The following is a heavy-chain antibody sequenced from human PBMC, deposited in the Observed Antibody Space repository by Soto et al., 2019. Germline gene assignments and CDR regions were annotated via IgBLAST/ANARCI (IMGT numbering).Heavy chain of an antibody. Sequence: VQLVQSGAEVRKPGSSVRVSCETSGDTFNSHTINWLRQAPGQGLEWMGGIIPVFGSPTYAQKFQARLTMTADTSTQTAYMELSSLTSDDTAFYFCARDITGTTNWFDSWGQGTLVTVSS. V-gene: IGHV1-69*06. D-gene: IGHD1-20*01. CDR3: ARDITGTTNWFDS. J-gene: IGHJ5*01. CDR2: IIPVFGSP. CDR1: GDTFNSHT.